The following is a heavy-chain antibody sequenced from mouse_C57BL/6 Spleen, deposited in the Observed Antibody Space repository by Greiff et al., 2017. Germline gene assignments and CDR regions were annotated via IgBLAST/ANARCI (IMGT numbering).Heavy chain of an antibody. Sequence: QVQLQQPGAELVKPGASVKLSCKASGYTFTSYWMHWVKQRPGQGLEWIGMIHPNSGSTNYNEKFKSKATLTVDKSSSTAYMQLSSLTSEDSAVYDCARWDDGYLYWYFDVWGTGTTVTVSS. CDR2: IHPNSGST. D-gene: IGHD2-3*01. J-gene: IGHJ1*03. V-gene: IGHV1-64*01. CDR1: GYTFTSYW. CDR3: ARWDDGYLYWYFDV.